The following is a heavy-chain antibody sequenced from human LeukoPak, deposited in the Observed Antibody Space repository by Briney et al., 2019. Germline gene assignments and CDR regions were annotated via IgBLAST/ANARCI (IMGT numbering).Heavy chain of an antibody. Sequence: GASVKVSCKASGYTFTGYYMHWVRQAPGQGLEWMGWINPNSGVANYAQKFQGRVTMTRDTSLSTAYMELSRLRSDDTAVYYCARAGRRVLGGTLYYFDYWGQGTLVTVSS. CDR2: INPNSGVA. D-gene: IGHD3-3*02. J-gene: IGHJ4*02. CDR1: GYTFTGYY. CDR3: ARAGRRVLGGTLYYFDY. V-gene: IGHV1-2*02.